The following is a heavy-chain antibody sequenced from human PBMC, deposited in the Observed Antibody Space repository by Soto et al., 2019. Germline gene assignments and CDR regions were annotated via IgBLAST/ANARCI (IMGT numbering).Heavy chain of an antibody. J-gene: IGHJ6*02. V-gene: IGHV1-69*01. Sequence: QVQLVQSGAEVQKPGSSVKVSCKASGGTFSSYAISWVRQAPGQGLEWMGGIIPIFGTANYAQKFQGRVKITADESTSTAYMELSSLRSEDTAVYYCARDPRPHYGMDVWGQGTTVTVSS. CDR3: ARDPRPHYGMDV. CDR2: IIPIFGTA. CDR1: GGTFSSYA.